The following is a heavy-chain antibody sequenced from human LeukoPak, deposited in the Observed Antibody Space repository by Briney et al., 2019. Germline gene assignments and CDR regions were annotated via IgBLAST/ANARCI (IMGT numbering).Heavy chain of an antibody. J-gene: IGHJ6*03. D-gene: IGHD5-24*01. V-gene: IGHV3-23*01. Sequence: GGSLRLSCAASGFTFSSYAMSWVRQAPGKGLEWVSAISGSGGSTYYADSVKGRFTISRDNSKNTLYLQMSSLKTEDTAVYYCTRDQGRRDGWYYYNYMDVWGKGTTVTVSS. CDR3: TRDQGRRDGWYYYNYMDV. CDR2: ISGSGGST. CDR1: GFTFSSYA.